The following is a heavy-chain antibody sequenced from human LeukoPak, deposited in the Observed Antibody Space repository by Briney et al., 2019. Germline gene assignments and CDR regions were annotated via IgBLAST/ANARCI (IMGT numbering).Heavy chain of an antibody. J-gene: IGHJ4*02. CDR1: GFTFSSNS. CDR3: ASNTASSLDY. V-gene: IGHV3-48*02. D-gene: IGHD5-18*01. Sequence: GGSLRLSCAASGFTFSSNSMNWVRRAPGKGLECIAYISSSSITTSYADSVKGRFTISRDNAKSALYLQMNNLRDDDTAVYYCASNTASSLDYWGQGTLVTVSS. CDR2: ISSSSITT.